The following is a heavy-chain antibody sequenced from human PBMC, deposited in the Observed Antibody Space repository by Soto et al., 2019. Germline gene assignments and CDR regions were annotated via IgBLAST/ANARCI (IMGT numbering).Heavy chain of an antibody. CDR3: AKDRGLTQIVVTVLLDS. Sequence: GGSLRLSCAASGFTFSNYAMTWVRQAPGKGPEWVSSITGTGGSTYYADSVKGRFTISRDNSKNTLYLQTNSLRAEDTAVYYCAKDRGLTQIVVTVLLDSWGQGTLVTVSS. D-gene: IGHD3-22*01. CDR2: ITGTGGST. CDR1: GFTFSNYA. V-gene: IGHV3-23*01. J-gene: IGHJ4*02.